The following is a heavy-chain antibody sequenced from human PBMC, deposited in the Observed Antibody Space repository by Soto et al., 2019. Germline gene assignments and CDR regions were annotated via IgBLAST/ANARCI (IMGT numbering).Heavy chain of an antibody. CDR1: GYTLTELS. V-gene: IGHV1-24*01. CDR3: APALPSYDRSSGNY. J-gene: IGHJ1*01. CDR2: FDPEDGET. D-gene: IGHD6-6*01. Sequence: GASVKVSCKVSGYTLTELSMHWVRQAPGKGLEWMGGFDPEDGETIYAQKFQGRVTMTEDTSTDTADMERSSLRSEGTAVYYCAPALPSYDRSSGNYLAQDTLLTVSS.